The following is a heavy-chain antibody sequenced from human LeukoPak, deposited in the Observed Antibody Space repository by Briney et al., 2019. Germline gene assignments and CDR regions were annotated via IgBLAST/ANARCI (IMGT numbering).Heavy chain of an antibody. CDR1: GFTFSIYW. D-gene: IGHD5-18*01. CDR3: ARFSGYSYGGWFDY. J-gene: IGHJ4*02. CDR2: IKQDGSEK. V-gene: IGHV3-7*01. Sequence: PGGSLRLSCAASGFTFSIYWMTGVRQAPGKGLEGVANIKQDGSEKYYVDSVKGRFTISRDNARNSLYFQMNSLRPEDTAVYYCARFSGYSYGGWFDYWGQGTLVTVSS.